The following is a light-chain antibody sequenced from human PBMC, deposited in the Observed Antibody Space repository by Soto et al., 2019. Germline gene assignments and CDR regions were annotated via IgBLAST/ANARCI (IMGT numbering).Light chain of an antibody. CDR1: QSFSSNY. CDR2: GAT. CDR3: PEESCIWK. J-gene: IGKJ1*01. Sequence: EIVLTQSPGTLSLSPGERATLSCRASQSFSSNYLAWYQQRPGQAPRILIYGATTRASGVPDRFSGSESGTDFTPTISRLEPEDSAVYYFPEESCIWKFGQGAKLEIK. V-gene: IGKV3-20*01.